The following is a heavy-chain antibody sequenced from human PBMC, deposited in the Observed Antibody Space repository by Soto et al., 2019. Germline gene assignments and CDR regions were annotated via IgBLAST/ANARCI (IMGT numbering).Heavy chain of an antibody. CDR1: GGSISSYY. Sequence: SETLSLTCTVSGGSISSYYLSWIRQPPGKGLEWIGYIYYSGSTNYNPSLKSRVTISVDTSKNQFSLKLSSVTAADTAVYYCARDGGSSGWYVPWFDPWGQGTLVTVYS. CDR3: ARDGGSSGWYVPWFDP. D-gene: IGHD6-19*01. CDR2: IYYSGST. J-gene: IGHJ5*02. V-gene: IGHV4-59*01.